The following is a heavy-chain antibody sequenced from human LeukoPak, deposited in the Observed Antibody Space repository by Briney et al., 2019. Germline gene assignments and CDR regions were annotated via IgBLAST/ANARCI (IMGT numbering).Heavy chain of an antibody. Sequence: ASVKVSFKASGYTFTSYGISWVRQAPGQALEWMGWISTYNGNTNYAQKVQGRVTMTTDTSTSTAYMELRSLRSDDTAVYYCARDRPDIVATTYYFDYWGQGTLVTVSS. CDR2: ISTYNGNT. CDR1: GYTFTSYG. J-gene: IGHJ4*02. D-gene: IGHD5-12*01. CDR3: ARDRPDIVATTYYFDY. V-gene: IGHV1-18*01.